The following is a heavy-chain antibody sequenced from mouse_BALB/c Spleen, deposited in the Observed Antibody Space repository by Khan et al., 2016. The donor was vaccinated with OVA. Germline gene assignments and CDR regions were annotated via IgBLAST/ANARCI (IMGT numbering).Heavy chain of an antibody. CDR2: INPSIGYT. V-gene: IGHV1-7*01. J-gene: IGHJ2*01. CDR1: GYTFVNYW. D-gene: IGHD1-1*01. CDR3: ARSGLRWYFDY. Sequence: QVQLKQSGAELAKPGASVKMSCKASGYTFVNYWILWVRQRPGQALEWIGYINPSIGYTENNQNFKDKATLTADKSSSTAYMQLNSLTSEYSAVYDCARSGLRWYFDYWGQGTTLTVSS.